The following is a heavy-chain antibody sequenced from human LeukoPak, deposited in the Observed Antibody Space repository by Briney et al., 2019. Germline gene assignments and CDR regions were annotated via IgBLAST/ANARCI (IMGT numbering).Heavy chain of an antibody. V-gene: IGHV1-2*06. Sequence: ASVKVSCKASGCTFTGYYMHWVRQAPGQGLEWMGRINPNSGGTNYAQKFQGRVTMTRDTSISTAYTELSRLRSDDTAVYYCARDRSGYYDSSGYNHDAFDIWGQGTMVTVSS. CDR3: ARDRSGYYDSSGYNHDAFDI. J-gene: IGHJ3*02. CDR2: INPNSGGT. D-gene: IGHD3-22*01. CDR1: GCTFTGYY.